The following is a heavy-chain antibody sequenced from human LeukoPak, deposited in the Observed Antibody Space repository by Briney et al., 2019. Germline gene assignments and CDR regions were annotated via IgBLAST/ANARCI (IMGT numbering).Heavy chain of an antibody. CDR3: AKQAGWGGYFSFLPFDF. D-gene: IGHD3-3*01. Sequence: GGSLRLSCAASGFTFTTYAMSWVRQAPGKGLEWVSTISGSGAGTYYADPVKGRFAISRDDSKNTLFLQMNSLRADDTAVYFCAKQAGWGGYFSFLPFDFWGRGTLVTVSS. CDR1: GFTFTTYA. J-gene: IGHJ4*02. V-gene: IGHV3-23*01. CDR2: ISGSGAGT.